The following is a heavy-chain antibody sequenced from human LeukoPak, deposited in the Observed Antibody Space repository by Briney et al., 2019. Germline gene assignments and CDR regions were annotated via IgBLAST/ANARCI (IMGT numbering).Heavy chain of an antibody. CDR1: ADSISSSSYY. D-gene: IGHD3-10*01. CDR3: ASVSWGFGGLSKYYSYYYMDV. CDR2: SYYSGST. V-gene: IGHV4-39*01. J-gene: IGHJ6*03. Sequence: SETLSLTCTVSADSISSSSYYWGWIRQPPGKGLEWIGNSYYSGSTYYNPSLKSRGTKTFGTSQHQFSLKLSSVHAADMAVFYCASVSWGFGGLSKYYSYYYMDVWGKGTTVTISS.